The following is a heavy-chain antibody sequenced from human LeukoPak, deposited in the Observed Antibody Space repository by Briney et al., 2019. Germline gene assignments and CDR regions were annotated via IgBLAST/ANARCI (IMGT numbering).Heavy chain of an antibody. V-gene: IGHV3-9*01. D-gene: IGHD6-6*01. CDR2: ISWNSGSI. J-gene: IGHJ4*02. CDR1: GFTFDDYA. Sequence: GGSLRLSCAASGFTFDDYAMHWVRQAPGKGLEWVSGISWNSGSIGYADSVKGRFTISRDNAKNSLYLQMNSLRAEDTALYYCAKDITLASHEYSSSSPFDYWGQGTLVTVSS. CDR3: AKDITLASHEYSSSSPFDY.